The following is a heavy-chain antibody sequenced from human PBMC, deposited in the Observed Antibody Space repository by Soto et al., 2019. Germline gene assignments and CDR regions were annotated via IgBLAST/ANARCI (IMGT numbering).Heavy chain of an antibody. CDR2: IKQDGSEK. Sequence: PGGSLRLSCAASGFSFRDYWVTWVRQAPGKGLDWVANIKQDGSEKYYLDSLKGRFTISRDNAKNSVYLLMNSLRAEDTAVYYCARGKDGRRAGTYYFDMDVWGKGTTVTV. CDR1: GFSFRDYW. D-gene: IGHD1-1*01. V-gene: IGHV3-7*01. J-gene: IGHJ6*03. CDR3: ARGKDGRRAGTYYFDMDV.